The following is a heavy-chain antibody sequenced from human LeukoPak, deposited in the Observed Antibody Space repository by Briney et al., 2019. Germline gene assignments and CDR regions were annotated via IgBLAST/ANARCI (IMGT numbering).Heavy chain of an antibody. V-gene: IGHV4-39*07. CDR3: ASVVTGPYYYYYMDV. J-gene: IGHJ6*03. CDR2: IYYSGST. CDR1: GGSISSSSYY. D-gene: IGHD5-18*01. Sequence: SETLSLTCTVSGGSISSSSYYWGWIRQPPGKGLEWIGSIYYSGSTYYNPSLKSRVTISVDTSKNQFSLKLSSVTAADTAVYYCASVVTGPYYYYYMDVWGKGTTVTVSS.